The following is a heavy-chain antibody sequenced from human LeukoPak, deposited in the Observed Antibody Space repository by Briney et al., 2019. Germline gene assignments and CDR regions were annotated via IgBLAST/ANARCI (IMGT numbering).Heavy chain of an antibody. J-gene: IGHJ4*02. CDR1: GGSISFYY. CDR2: IYSTGST. V-gene: IGHV4-59*12. CDR3: ARLWFGESTFDY. Sequence: SETLSLTCTVSGGSISFYYWSWIRQPPGKGLEWIGYIYSTGSTNYNPSLMSRVTMSVDTSKNQFSLRLISVTAADTAVYYCARLWFGESTFDYWGQGTLVTVSP. D-gene: IGHD3-10*01.